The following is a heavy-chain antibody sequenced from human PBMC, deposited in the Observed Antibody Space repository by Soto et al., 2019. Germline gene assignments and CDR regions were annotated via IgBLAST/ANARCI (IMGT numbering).Heavy chain of an antibody. D-gene: IGHD2-15*01. CDR2: IIPIFGTA. Sequence: ASVKVSCKASGGTFSSYAISWVRQAPGQGLEWMGGIIPIFGTANYAQKFQGRVTITADESTSTAYMELSSLRSEDTAVYYCARDKSRGTVVTLYYYYGMDVWGQGTTVTVSS. CDR1: GGTFSSYA. J-gene: IGHJ6*02. CDR3: ARDKSRGTVVTLYYYYGMDV. V-gene: IGHV1-69*13.